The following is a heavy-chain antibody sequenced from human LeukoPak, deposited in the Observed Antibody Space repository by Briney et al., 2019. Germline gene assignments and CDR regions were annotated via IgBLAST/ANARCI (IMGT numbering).Heavy chain of an antibody. Sequence: SETLSLTCTVSGDSISSSSYYWGWIRQPPGKGLEWIGIIHFSGTTYYNPSLKSRVTISVDTSKNQFSLKLTSVTAADTAVYYCARFRGVVSSSLLDFWGQGTLVTVSS. CDR1: GDSISSSSYY. CDR3: ARFRGVVSSSLLDF. D-gene: IGHD3-10*01. CDR2: IHFSGTT. J-gene: IGHJ4*02. V-gene: IGHV4-39*01.